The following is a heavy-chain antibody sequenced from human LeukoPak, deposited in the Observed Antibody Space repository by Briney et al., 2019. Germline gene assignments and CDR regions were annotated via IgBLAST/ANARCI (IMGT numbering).Heavy chain of an antibody. CDR2: IWYDGSNK. D-gene: IGHD3-10*01. Sequence: GRSLRLSCAASGFTFSSYGMHWVRQAPGKGLEWVAVIWYDGSNKYYADSVKGRFTISRDNSKNTLYLQMNGLRAEDTAVYYCARDHYPITMVRGARNDAFDIWGQGTMVTVSS. J-gene: IGHJ3*02. CDR1: GFTFSSYG. V-gene: IGHV3-33*01. CDR3: ARDHYPITMVRGARNDAFDI.